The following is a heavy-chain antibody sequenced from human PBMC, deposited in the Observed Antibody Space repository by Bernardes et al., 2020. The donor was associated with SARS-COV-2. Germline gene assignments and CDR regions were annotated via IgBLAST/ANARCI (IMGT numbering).Heavy chain of an antibody. J-gene: IGHJ4*02. Sequence: GGSLRLSCAASGFTFSSYWMHWVRQVPGKGLLWVSRTSGDGTSTSYADSVKGRFIISRDNAKNTLYLQLNSLTAEDTAVYYCARGPNGANYYVGDYWGQGTPVTVSS. V-gene: IGHV3-74*01. CDR2: TSGDGTST. D-gene: IGHD2-15*01. CDR3: ARGPNGANYYVGDY. CDR1: GFTFSSYW.